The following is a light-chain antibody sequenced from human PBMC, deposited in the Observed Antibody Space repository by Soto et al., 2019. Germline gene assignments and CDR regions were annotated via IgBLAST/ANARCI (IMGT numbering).Light chain of an antibody. Sequence: EIVMTQSPATLSVSPGERATLSCRASQSVNSKVAWYQQKPGQPPRLLIYAASTRATGVPARFSGSGSGTEFILTISSLQSEDFAVYYCQHHTDWPPITFGQGTRLE. CDR1: QSVNSK. CDR2: AAS. CDR3: QHHTDWPPIT. J-gene: IGKJ5*01. V-gene: IGKV3-15*01.